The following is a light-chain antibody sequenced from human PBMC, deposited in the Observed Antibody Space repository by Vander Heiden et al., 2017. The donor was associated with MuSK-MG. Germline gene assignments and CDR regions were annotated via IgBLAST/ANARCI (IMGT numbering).Light chain of an antibody. V-gene: IGKV2-28*01. CDR3: KQALQTPYT. CDR1: QSLLHSNGYNY. J-gene: IGKJ4*01. CDR2: LGS. Sequence: NVTTQSQLALTGTPGEPASISCRSNQSLLHSNGYNYFDWNLQKPGQSPQLLIYLGSIRGAGLPDMFSGSSSAADFTLIISIVAADDVGVYYCKQALQTPYTFGGGTKLEIK.